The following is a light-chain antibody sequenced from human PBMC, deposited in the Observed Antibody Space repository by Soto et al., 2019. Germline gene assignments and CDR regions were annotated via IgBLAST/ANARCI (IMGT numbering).Light chain of an antibody. V-gene: IGKV3-20*01. CDR1: QSVTADY. CDR3: MQYGIFLWT. Sequence: EVVLTQSPDTLSLSPGERATLSCRASQSVTADYLAWYQQKPGLAPRLLIYGASIRATGIPDRFSASGSGTGFTLSISRLEPEDFAVYYCMQYGIFLWTFGQGTKVEIK. J-gene: IGKJ1*01. CDR2: GAS.